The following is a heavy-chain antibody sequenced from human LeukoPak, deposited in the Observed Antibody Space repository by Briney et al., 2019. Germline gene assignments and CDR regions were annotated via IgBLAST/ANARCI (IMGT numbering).Heavy chain of an antibody. Sequence: GGSLRLSCAASGFTFSSYGMHWVRQAPGKGLEWVAFIRYDGSNKYYADSVKGRFTISRGNSKNTLYLQMNSLRAEDTAVYYCAKDKIEMATYYFDYWGQGTLVTVSS. D-gene: IGHD5-24*01. CDR1: GFTFSSYG. V-gene: IGHV3-30*02. J-gene: IGHJ4*02. CDR3: AKDKIEMATYYFDY. CDR2: IRYDGSNK.